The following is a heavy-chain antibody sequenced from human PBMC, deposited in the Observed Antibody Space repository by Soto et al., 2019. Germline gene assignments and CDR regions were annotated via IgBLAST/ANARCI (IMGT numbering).Heavy chain of an antibody. J-gene: IGHJ4*02. CDR1: GFTFSSYA. V-gene: IGHV3-23*01. D-gene: IGHD6-6*01. Sequence: GGSLRLSCAASGFTFSSYAMSWVRRAPGKGLEWVSAISGSGGSTYYADSVKGRFTISRDNSKNTLYLQMNSLRAEDTAVYYCAKDSSAARAYYIFDYWGQGTLVTVSS. CDR2: ISGSGGST. CDR3: AKDSSAARAYYIFDY.